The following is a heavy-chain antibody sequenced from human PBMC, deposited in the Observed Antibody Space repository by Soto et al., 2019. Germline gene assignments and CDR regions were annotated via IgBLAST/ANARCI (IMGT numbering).Heavy chain of an antibody. J-gene: IGHJ4*02. CDR1: GFTFSSYS. V-gene: IGHV3-21*01. D-gene: IGHD6-13*01. CDR2: ISSSSSYI. CDR3: ARGWQQLVRSLDY. Sequence: EVQLVESGGGLVKPGGSLRLSCAASGFTFSSYSMNWVRQAPGKGLEWVSSISSSSSYIYYADSVKGRFTISRDNAKNSLYLQMNSLRAEDTAVYYCARGWQQLVRSLDYWGQGTLVTVSS.